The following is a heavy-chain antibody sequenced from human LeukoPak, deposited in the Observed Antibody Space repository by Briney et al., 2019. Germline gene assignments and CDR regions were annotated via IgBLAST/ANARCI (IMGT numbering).Heavy chain of an antibody. J-gene: IGHJ4*02. CDR2: MNPNSGNT. Sequence: GASVKGSCKASGYTFTSYDINWVRQATGQGLEWMGWMNPNSGNTGYAQKFQGRDTMTRNTSISTAYMELSSLRSEDTAVYYCARGYCSSTSCYLFDYWGQGTLVTVSS. CDR3: ARGYCSSTSCYLFDY. V-gene: IGHV1-8*01. CDR1: GYTFTSYD. D-gene: IGHD2-2*01.